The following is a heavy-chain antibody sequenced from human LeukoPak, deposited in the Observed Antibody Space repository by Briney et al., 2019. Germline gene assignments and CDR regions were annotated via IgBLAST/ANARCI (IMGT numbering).Heavy chain of an antibody. J-gene: IGHJ4*02. Sequence: ASVKVSCKASGGTFSSYAISWVRRAPGQGLEWMGGIIPIFGTANYAQKFQGRVTITADKSTSTAYMELSSLRSEDTAVYYCTSRGGSSSGWYTGLDYWGQGTLVTVSS. CDR1: GGTFSSYA. CDR2: IIPIFGTA. V-gene: IGHV1-69*06. D-gene: IGHD6-19*01. CDR3: TSRGGSSSGWYTGLDY.